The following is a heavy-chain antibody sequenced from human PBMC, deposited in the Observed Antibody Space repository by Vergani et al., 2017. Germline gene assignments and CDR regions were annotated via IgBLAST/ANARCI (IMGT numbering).Heavy chain of an antibody. CDR2: LYHSGST. J-gene: IGHJ5*02. CDR3: ARSRQQLVRGYNWFDP. CDR1: GYSISSGYY. V-gene: IGHV4-38-2*01. Sequence: QVQLQESGPGLVKPSETLSLTCAVSGYSISSGYYWGWIRQPPGKGLEWIGSLYHSGSTYYNPSLKSRVTISVDTSKNQFSLKLSSVNAADTAVYYCARSRQQLVRGYNWFDPWGQGTLVTVSS. D-gene: IGHD6-13*01.